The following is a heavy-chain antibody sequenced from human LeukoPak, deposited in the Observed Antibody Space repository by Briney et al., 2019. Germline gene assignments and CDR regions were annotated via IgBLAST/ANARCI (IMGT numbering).Heavy chain of an antibody. Sequence: GGSLRLSCAASGFTFSSYWMHWVRQAPGKGLVWVSRINSDGSSTSYADSVKGRFTISRDNAKNTLYLQVNSLRAEDTAVYYCARGERQWLVRKVTGAPYWGQGTLVTVSS. J-gene: IGHJ4*02. D-gene: IGHD6-19*01. V-gene: IGHV3-74*01. CDR3: ARGERQWLVRKVTGAPY. CDR2: INSDGSST. CDR1: GFTFSSYW.